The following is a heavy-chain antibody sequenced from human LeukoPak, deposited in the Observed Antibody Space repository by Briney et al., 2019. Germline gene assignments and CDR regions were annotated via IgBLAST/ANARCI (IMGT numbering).Heavy chain of an antibody. D-gene: IGHD2-15*01. V-gene: IGHV3-9*03. CDR3: ARAEDIGGFDP. J-gene: IGHJ5*02. Sequence: GGSLRLSCAASGFTFDDYAMHWVRQAPGKGLEWVSGISWNSGSIGYADSVKGRFTISRDNAKNSLYLQMNSLRAEGMALYYCARAEDIGGFDPWGQGTLVTVSS. CDR2: ISWNSGSI. CDR1: GFTFDDYA.